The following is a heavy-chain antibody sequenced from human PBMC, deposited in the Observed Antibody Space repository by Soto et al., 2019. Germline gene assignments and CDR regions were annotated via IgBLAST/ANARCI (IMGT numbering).Heavy chain of an antibody. Sequence: PGGSLRLSCAASGFTVSSNYMSWVRQAPGKGLEWVSIIFSGGDTYYADSVKGRFTISRDNSKKTLYLQMNSLRAEDTAVYHCARSSGSPWFDYWGQGTLVTVSS. CDR2: IFSGGDT. J-gene: IGHJ4*02. CDR1: GFTVSSNY. V-gene: IGHV3-53*01. CDR3: ARSSGSPWFDY. D-gene: IGHD1-26*01.